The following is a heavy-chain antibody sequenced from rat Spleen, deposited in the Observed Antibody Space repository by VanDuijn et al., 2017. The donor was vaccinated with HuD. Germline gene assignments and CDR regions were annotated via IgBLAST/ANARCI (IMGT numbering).Heavy chain of an antibody. Sequence: EVQLVESGGGLVQPGRSLKLSCVASGFTFHSYWMAWIRRAPGKGLEWIASIPSTGGSTSYSDSVKGRYTISRDNAKSTLYLQMNSLRSEDTAIYYCARRPGDFDYWGQGVTVTVSS. V-gene: IGHV5-31*01. J-gene: IGHJ2*01. CDR1: GFTFHSYW. D-gene: IGHD1-4*01. CDR3: ARRPGDFDY. CDR2: IPSTGGST.